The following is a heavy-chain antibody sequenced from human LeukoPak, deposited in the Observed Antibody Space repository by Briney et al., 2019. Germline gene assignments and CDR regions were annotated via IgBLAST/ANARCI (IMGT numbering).Heavy chain of an antibody. V-gene: IGHV4-34*01. CDR2: INHSGST. Sequence: SETLSLTCAVYGGSFSGYYWSWIRQPPGKGLEWIGEINHSGSTNYNPSLKSRVTISVDTSKNQFSLKLSSVTAADTAVYYCARHRKLRFLEWPLDIWGQGTMVTVSS. D-gene: IGHD3-3*01. CDR1: GGSFSGYY. J-gene: IGHJ3*02. CDR3: ARHRKLRFLEWPLDI.